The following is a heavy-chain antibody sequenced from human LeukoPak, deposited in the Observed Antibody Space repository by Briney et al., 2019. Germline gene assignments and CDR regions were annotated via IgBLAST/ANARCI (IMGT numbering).Heavy chain of an antibody. D-gene: IGHD5-18*01. CDR3: ASAMVYYYYYYGMDV. CDR1: GGSFSGYY. J-gene: IGHJ6*02. Sequence: SETLSLTCAVYGGSFSGYYWSWIRQPPGKGLEWIGEINHSGSTNYNPSLKSRVTISVDTSKNQFSLKLSSVTAADTAVYYCASAMVYYYYYYGMDVWGQGTTVTVSS. CDR2: INHSGST. V-gene: IGHV4-34*01.